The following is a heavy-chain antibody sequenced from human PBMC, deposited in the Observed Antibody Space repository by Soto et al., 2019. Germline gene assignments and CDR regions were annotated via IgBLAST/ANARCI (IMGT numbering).Heavy chain of an antibody. J-gene: IGHJ6*02. V-gene: IGHV1-3*01. D-gene: IGHD3-10*01. CDR1: GYTFTSYA. Sequence: QVQLVQSGAEVKKPGASVKVSCKASGYTFTSYAMHWVRQAPGQRLEWMGWINAGNGNTKYSQKFQGRVTITRDTSASTVYMELSSLRSEDTAVYYCARELYGSGYYYYGMDVWGQGTTVTVSS. CDR2: INAGNGNT. CDR3: ARELYGSGYYYYGMDV.